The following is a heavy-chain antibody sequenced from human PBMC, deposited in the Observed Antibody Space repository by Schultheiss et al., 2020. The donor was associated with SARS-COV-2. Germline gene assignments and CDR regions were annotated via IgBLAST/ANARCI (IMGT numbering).Heavy chain of an antibody. CDR1: GFTFSSYA. V-gene: IGHV3-23*01. CDR2: ISGSGGST. Sequence: GGSLRLSCAASGFTFSSYAMSWVRQAPGKGLEWVSAISGSGGSTYYADSVKGRFTISRDNAKNTLYLQMNSLRAEDTAVYYCAKMVGATDWFDPWGQGTLVTVSS. J-gene: IGHJ5*02. CDR3: AKMVGATDWFDP. D-gene: IGHD1-26*01.